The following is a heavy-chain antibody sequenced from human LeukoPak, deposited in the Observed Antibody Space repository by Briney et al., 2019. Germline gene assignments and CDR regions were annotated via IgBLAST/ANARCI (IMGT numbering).Heavy chain of an antibody. J-gene: IGHJ4*02. V-gene: IGHV3-9*01. CDR2: ISWNSGSI. CDR1: GFTFDDYA. CDR3: ATSSGWYVSAFDY. Sequence: GRSLRLSCAASGFTFDDYAMHWVRRAPGKGLEWVSGISWNSGSIGYADSVKGRFTISRDNAKNSLYLQMNSLRAEDTALYYCATSSGWYVSAFDYWGQGTLVTVSS. D-gene: IGHD6-19*01.